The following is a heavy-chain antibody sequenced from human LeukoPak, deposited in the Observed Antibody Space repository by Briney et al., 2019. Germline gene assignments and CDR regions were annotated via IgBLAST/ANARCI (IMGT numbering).Heavy chain of an antibody. CDR2: ISSSGGST. V-gene: IGHV3-23*01. CDR1: GFTFSSYE. Sequence: PGGSLRLSCAASGFTFSSYEMNWVRQAPGKGLEWVSGISSSGGSTYYAGSVKGRFTISRDNSKNTLYLQMNSLRAEDTAVYYCARGDYGDYVGAGFDYWGQGTLVTVSS. J-gene: IGHJ4*02. D-gene: IGHD4-17*01. CDR3: ARGDYGDYVGAGFDY.